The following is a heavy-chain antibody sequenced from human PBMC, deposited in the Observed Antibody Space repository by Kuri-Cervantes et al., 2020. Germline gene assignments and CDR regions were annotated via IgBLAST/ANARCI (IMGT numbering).Heavy chain of an antibody. D-gene: IGHD2-15*01. V-gene: IGHV3-30-3*01. J-gene: IGHJ6*02. CDR1: GFTFSSYA. CDR2: ISYDGSNK. CDR3: AKADEDIVVVVAATRTDYYYYGMDV. Sequence: GESLKISCAASGFTFSSYAMHWVRQAPGKGLEWVAVISYDGSNKYYADSVKGRLTISRDNSKNTLYLQMNSLRAEDTAVYYCAKADEDIVVVVAATRTDYYYYGMDVWGQGTTVTVSS.